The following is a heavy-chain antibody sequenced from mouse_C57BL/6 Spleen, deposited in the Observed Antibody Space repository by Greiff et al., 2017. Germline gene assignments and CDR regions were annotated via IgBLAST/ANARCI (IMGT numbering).Heavy chain of an antibody. D-gene: IGHD1-1*01. V-gene: IGHV1-82*01. J-gene: IGHJ4*01. Sequence: QVQLKQSGPELVKPGASVKISCKASGYAFSSSWMNWVKQRPGKGLEWIGRIYPGDGDTKYNGKFKGKATLTADKSSSTAYMQLSSLTSEDSAVYFCLITTVDPYYAMDYCDEGTSATVSS. CDR3: LITTVDPYYAMDY. CDR1: GYAFSSSW. CDR2: IYPGDGDT.